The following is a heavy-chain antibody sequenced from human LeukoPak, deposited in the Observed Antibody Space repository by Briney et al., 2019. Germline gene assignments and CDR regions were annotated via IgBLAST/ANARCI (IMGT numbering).Heavy chain of an antibody. Sequence: PSETLSLTCAVSGGSISSGGYSWSWIRQPPGKGLEWIGYIYHSGSTYYNPSLKSRVTISVDRSKNQSSLKLSSVTAADTAVYYCARGQITMVRGVIITHDAFDIWGQGTMVTVSS. CDR2: IYHSGST. CDR1: GGSISSGGYS. V-gene: IGHV4-30-2*01. J-gene: IGHJ3*02. D-gene: IGHD3-10*01. CDR3: ARGQITMVRGVIITHDAFDI.